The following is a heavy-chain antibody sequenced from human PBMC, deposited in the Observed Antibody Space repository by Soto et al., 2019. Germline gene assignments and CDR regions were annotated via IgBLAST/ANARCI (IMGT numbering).Heavy chain of an antibody. Sequence: GESLKISCVASGFTLSSYWMHWVRQAPGKGLVWVSRINSDGSSTSYADPVKGRFTISRDNAKNTLYLQMNSLRAEDTAVYYCARKDNFDSWGQGTLVTVSS. V-gene: IGHV3-74*01. CDR1: GFTLSSYW. CDR2: INSDGSST. J-gene: IGHJ4*02. CDR3: ARKDNFDS.